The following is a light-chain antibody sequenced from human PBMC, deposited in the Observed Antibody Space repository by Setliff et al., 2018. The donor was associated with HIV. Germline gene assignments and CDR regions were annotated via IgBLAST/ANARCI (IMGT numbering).Light chain of an antibody. V-gene: IGLV2-14*03. CDR3: SSYISGSIFG. CDR1: GSDVGGYDY. J-gene: IGLJ3*02. Sequence: QSALPPQPASVSGSPGQSITISCTGTGSDVGGYDYVSWYQQHPGKAPKLMIYDVSNRPSGVSNRFSGSKSGNTASLTISGLQAEDEAVYYCSSYISGSIFGFGGGTKVTVL. CDR2: DVS.